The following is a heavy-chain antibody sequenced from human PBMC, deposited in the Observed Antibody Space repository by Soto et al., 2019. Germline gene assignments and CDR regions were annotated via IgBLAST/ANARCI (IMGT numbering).Heavy chain of an antibody. V-gene: IGHV3-33*01. Sequence: PGGSLRLSCAASGFTFSSYGMHWVRQAPGKGLEWVAVIWYDGSNKYYADSVKGRFTISRDNSKNTLYLQMNSLRAEDTAVYYCARDLDTAMVGTVYYYGMDVWGQGTTVTVSS. D-gene: IGHD5-18*01. CDR2: IWYDGSNK. CDR3: ARDLDTAMVGTVYYYGMDV. CDR1: GFTFSSYG. J-gene: IGHJ6*02.